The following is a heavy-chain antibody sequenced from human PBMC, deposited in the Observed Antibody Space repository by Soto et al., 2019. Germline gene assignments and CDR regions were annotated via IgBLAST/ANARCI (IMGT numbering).Heavy chain of an antibody. D-gene: IGHD3-22*01. V-gene: IGHV3-23*01. J-gene: IGHJ4*02. CDR3: ARIPPQITLILGFEDY. CDR2: ISGSGGNT. CDR1: GFTFSTYA. Sequence: EVQLLESGGGLVQPGGSLRLSCAASGFTFSTYAMSWVRQVPGKGLEWVSAISGSGGNTYHADSVKDRFTISRDNSKNTLYMQMNSLRAEDTAVYYCARIPPQITLILGFEDYWGQGTLVTVSS.